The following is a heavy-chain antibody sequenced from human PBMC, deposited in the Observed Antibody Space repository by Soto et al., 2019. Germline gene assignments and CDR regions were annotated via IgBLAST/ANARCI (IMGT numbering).Heavy chain of an antibody. J-gene: IGHJ3*02. D-gene: IGHD2-15*01. Sequence: LRLSCAGSGFIVNGKKYITWVRQAPGKGLDWVSGFYLADGTYYADSVKGRFTVSIDSSKNTVYLQMNNLSPEDTAVYYCATWLLREHAFDIWGLGTMVTVSS. CDR1: GFIVNGKKY. CDR3: ATWLLREHAFDI. V-gene: IGHV3-53*01. CDR2: FYLADGT.